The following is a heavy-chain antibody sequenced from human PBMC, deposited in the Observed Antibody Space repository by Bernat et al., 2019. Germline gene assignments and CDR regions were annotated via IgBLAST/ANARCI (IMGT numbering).Heavy chain of an antibody. CDR1: GYTFSGSY. D-gene: IGHD7-27*01. V-gene: IGHV1-2*06. CDR2: INPNSGGT. CDR3: ARGLTGADY. Sequence: QVQLVQSGAEVKKPGASVKVSCKASGYTFSGSYMHWVRQAPGQGLEWMGRINPNSGGTNYAQSYQGRVTMTRDTSISTAYMELSRLRSDDTAVYYCARGLTGADYLGQGTLVTVSS. J-gene: IGHJ4*02.